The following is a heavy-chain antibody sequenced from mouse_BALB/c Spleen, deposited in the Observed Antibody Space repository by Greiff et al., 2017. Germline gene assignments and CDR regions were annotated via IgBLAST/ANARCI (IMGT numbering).Heavy chain of an antibody. CDR2: ISNGGGST. D-gene: IGHD1-2*01. Sequence: EVNVVESGGGLVQPGGSLKLSCAASGFTFSSYTMSWVRQTPEKRLEWVAYISNGGGSTYYPDTVKGRFTISRDNAKNTLYLQMSSLKSEDTAMYYCARQGTASYFDVWGAGTTVTVSS. J-gene: IGHJ1*01. CDR3: ARQGTASYFDV. V-gene: IGHV5-12-2*01. CDR1: GFTFSSYT.